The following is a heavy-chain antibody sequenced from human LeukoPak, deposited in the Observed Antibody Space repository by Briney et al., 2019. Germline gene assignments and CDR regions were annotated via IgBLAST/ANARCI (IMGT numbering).Heavy chain of an antibody. Sequence: PGGSLRLSCTASGFTFSRYWMSWVRQAPGEGLEWVANIKHDGDEKYFADSVKGRFTMSRDNSKNSLFLQMNSLRVEDTAVYYCARRAVDCSSTSCYIYYYYYMDVWGKGTTVTVSS. J-gene: IGHJ6*03. D-gene: IGHD2-2*02. V-gene: IGHV3-7*01. CDR2: IKHDGDEK. CDR3: ARRAVDCSSTSCYIYYYYYMDV. CDR1: GFTFSRYW.